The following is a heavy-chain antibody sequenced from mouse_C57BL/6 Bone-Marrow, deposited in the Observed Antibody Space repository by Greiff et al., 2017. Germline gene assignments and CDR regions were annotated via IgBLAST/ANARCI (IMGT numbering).Heavy chain of an antibody. J-gene: IGHJ2*01. D-gene: IGHD2-4*01. CDR3: ARADYDYDGGYFDY. Sequence: QVQLQQPGAELVKPGASVKLSCKASGYTFTSYWMQWVKQRPGQGLEWIGEIDPSDSYTNYNQKFKGKATLTVDTSSSTAYMQLSSLTSADSAVYYCARADYDYDGGYFDYWGQGTTLTVSS. CDR1: GYTFTSYW. V-gene: IGHV1-50*01. CDR2: IDPSDSYT.